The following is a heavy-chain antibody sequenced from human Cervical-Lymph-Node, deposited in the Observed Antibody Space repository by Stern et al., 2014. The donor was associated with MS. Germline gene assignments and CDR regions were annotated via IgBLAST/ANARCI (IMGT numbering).Heavy chain of an antibody. CDR1: GGSITNRDY. V-gene: IGHV4-39*01. CDR2: VYYSGIT. Sequence: QLQLQESGPGLVKPSETLSLTCTVSGGSITNRDYWGWIRQPPGKGLEWIGSVYYSGITYYRPSLKSRAAISIDTSRNQFFLRLTSGTATDTAVYFCARGVTAVTNYVPNWCFDLWGRGTLVTVSS. CDR3: ARGVTAVTNYVPNWCFDL. J-gene: IGHJ2*01. D-gene: IGHD4-11*01.